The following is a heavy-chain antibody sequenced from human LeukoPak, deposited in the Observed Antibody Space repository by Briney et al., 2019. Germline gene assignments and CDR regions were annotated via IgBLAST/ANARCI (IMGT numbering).Heavy chain of an antibody. CDR2: INWSGGST. Sequence: PGGSLRLSCAASGFIFDDYGMSWVRQAPGKGLEWVSSINWSGGSTGYADSVKGRLTISRDKAKNSLYLQMSSLRAEDTALYYCARAARYNGYHFDYWGQGTLVTVSS. V-gene: IGHV3-20*04. J-gene: IGHJ4*02. D-gene: IGHD5-12*01. CDR1: GFIFDDYG. CDR3: ARAARYNGYHFDY.